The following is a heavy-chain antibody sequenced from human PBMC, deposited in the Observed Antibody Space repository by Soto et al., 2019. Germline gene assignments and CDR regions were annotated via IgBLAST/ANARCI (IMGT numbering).Heavy chain of an antibody. CDR3: ARLQTGDLWDWFDP. J-gene: IGHJ5*02. CDR2: IYYSGST. V-gene: IGHV4-59*08. Sequence: SETLSLTCAVSGVSISSYYWSWIRQPPGKGLEWIGYIYYSGSTNYNPSLKSRVTISVDTSKNQFSLKLSSVTAADTAVYYCARLQTGDLWDWFDPWGQGTLVTVSS. D-gene: IGHD7-27*01. CDR1: GVSISSYY.